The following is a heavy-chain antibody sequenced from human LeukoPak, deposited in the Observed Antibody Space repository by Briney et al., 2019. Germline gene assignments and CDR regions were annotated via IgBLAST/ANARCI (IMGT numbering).Heavy chain of an antibody. Sequence: GSSVKVSCKASGGTFSSYAISWVRQAPGQGLEWMGRIIPILGIANYAQKFQGRVTITADKSTSTAYMELSSLRSEDTAVYYCVRQYSSSSDYWGQGTLVTVSS. CDR1: GGTFSSYA. D-gene: IGHD6-6*01. CDR3: VRQYSSSSDY. J-gene: IGHJ4*02. V-gene: IGHV1-69*04. CDR2: IIPILGIA.